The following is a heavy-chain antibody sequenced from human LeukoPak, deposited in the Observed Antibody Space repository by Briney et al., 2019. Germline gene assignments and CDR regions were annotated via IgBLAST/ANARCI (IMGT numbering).Heavy chain of an antibody. V-gene: IGHV3-30*02. CDR1: GITFNSYG. D-gene: IGHD6-19*01. CDR2: IRYDGSNK. Sequence: GGSLRLSCAASGITFNSYGMHWVRQAPDKGLEWVAFIRYDGSNKYYADSVKGRFTISRDNSKNTLYLQMNSLRAEDTAVYYCAKDMRSSGWYFLAPYFDYWGQGTLVTVSS. CDR3: AKDMRSSGWYFLAPYFDY. J-gene: IGHJ4*02.